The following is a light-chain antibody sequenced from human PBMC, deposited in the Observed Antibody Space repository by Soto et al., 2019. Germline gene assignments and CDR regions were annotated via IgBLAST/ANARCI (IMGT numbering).Light chain of an antibody. Sequence: DIQMTQYPSSLSASVGDRVTITCRASQSISSYLNWYQQKPGKAPKLLIYAASSLQSGVPSRFSGSGSGTEFTLTISSLQPDDFATYYCQQYNSYWTFGQGTKV. V-gene: IGKV1-39*01. J-gene: IGKJ1*01. CDR2: AAS. CDR1: QSISSY. CDR3: QQYNSYWT.